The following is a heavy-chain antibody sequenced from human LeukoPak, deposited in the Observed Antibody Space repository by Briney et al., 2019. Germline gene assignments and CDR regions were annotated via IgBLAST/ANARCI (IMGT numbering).Heavy chain of an antibody. CDR1: GGTISSGGYY. CDR2: IYHSGST. Sequence: SETLSLTCNVYGGTISSGGYYWSWIRQPPGKGLEWIGYIYHSGSTDYNPSLKRRVTISVDSSKNQFSLKLTSVTAADTAVYYCARVRGHYDRSGYYYGYFDLWGRGTLLTVSS. J-gene: IGHJ2*01. CDR3: ARVRGHYDRSGYYYGYFDL. V-gene: IGHV4-30-2*01. D-gene: IGHD3-22*01.